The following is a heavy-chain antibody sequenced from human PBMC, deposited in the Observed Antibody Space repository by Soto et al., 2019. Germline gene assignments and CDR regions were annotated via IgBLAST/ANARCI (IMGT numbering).Heavy chain of an antibody. CDR3: ARHDSADTTFDL. CDR1: GGSVGSGAYY. V-gene: IGHV4-61*08. CDR2: IPYSGDT. J-gene: IGHJ3*01. D-gene: IGHD3-3*01. Sequence: NPSETLSLTCIVSGGSVGSGAYYWSWIRQPPGSALEWIGYIPYSGDTNYNSSLKSRVTISVDRSRNRFSLKLTSVTAADTAFYYCARHDSADTTFDLWGQGTQVTVSS.